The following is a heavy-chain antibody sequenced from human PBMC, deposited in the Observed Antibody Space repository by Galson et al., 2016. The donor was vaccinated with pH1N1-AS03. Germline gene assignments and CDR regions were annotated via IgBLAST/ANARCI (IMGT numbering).Heavy chain of an antibody. V-gene: IGHV5-51*03. D-gene: IGHD3-10*01. CDR1: GYIFTNYW. CDR3: ARTQQALLEWSSNYFCLDV. CDR2: IYPGDSET. Sequence: QSGAEVTKPGESLRISCEGSGYIFTNYWITWVRQMPGKGLEWMGSIYPGDSETRYSPSFQGQVTISAGKSINTAYLQWRSLQASDTAMYYCARTQQALLEWSSNYFCLDVWGKGTTVT. J-gene: IGHJ6*03.